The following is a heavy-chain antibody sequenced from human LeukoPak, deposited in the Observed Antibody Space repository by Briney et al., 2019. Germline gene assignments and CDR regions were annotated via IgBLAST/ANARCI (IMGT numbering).Heavy chain of an antibody. D-gene: IGHD6-19*01. V-gene: IGHV4-59*11. Sequence: SETLSLTCAVSDDSFSSHYWTWIRQPPGKGLEWIGYIYYSGSTNYNPSLKSRVTISVDTSKNQFSLKLSSVTAADTAVYYCARAVAGNPYDAFDIWGQGTMVTVSS. J-gene: IGHJ3*02. CDR3: ARAVAGNPYDAFDI. CDR2: IYYSGST. CDR1: DDSFSSHY.